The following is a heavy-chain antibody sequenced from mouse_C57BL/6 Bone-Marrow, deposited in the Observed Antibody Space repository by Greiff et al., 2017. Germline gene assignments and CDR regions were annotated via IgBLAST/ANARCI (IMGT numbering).Heavy chain of an antibody. Sequence: QVQLQQPGAELVKPGASVKLSCKASGYTFTSYWMHWVKQRPGRGLEWIGRIDPNSGGTKYNEKFKSKATLTVDKPSSTAYMRLSSLTSEDSAVYYCARSDYGSSYLTWFAYWGQGTLVTVSA. V-gene: IGHV1-72*01. CDR1: GYTFTSYW. J-gene: IGHJ3*01. D-gene: IGHD1-1*01. CDR2: IDPNSGGT. CDR3: ARSDYGSSYLTWFAY.